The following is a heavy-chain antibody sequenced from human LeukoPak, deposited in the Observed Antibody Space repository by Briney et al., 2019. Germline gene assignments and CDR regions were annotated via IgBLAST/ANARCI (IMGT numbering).Heavy chain of an antibody. V-gene: IGHV3-48*02. Sequence: GGSLRLSCAASGFIFSNHNMNWVRQAPGKGLEWVSYISSSSSTIYYADSVKGRFTISRDNAKNSVYLQMNSLRDEDTAVYYCARDYGSHGEYFDYWGQGTPVTVSS. CDR1: GFIFSNHN. D-gene: IGHD3-10*01. CDR3: ARDYGSHGEYFDY. J-gene: IGHJ4*02. CDR2: ISSSSSTI.